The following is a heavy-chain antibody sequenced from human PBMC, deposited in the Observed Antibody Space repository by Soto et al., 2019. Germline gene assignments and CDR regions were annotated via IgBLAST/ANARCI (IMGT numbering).Heavy chain of an antibody. CDR2: IYHSGST. CDR3: ASRGYNYNSSPYYFDY. V-gene: IGHV4-4*02. CDR1: VGSISSSNW. D-gene: IGHD5-18*01. J-gene: IGHJ4*02. Sequence: SETLSLTCAVSVGSISSSNWWSWVRRPPGKGLEWIGEIYHSGSTNYNPSLKSRVTISVDRSKNQFSLRLSSVTAADTAVYYCASRGYNYNSSPYYFDYWGQGTLVTVSS.